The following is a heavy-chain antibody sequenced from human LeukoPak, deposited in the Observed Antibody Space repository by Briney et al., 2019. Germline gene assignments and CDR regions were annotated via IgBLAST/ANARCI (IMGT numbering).Heavy chain of an antibody. Sequence: PSETLSLTCTVSGYSISSGYYWGWIRQPPGKGLGWIGSIYHSGSTYYNPSLKSRVTISVDTSKNQFSLKLSSVTAADTAVYYCARVGGTTVNWFDPWGQGTLVTVSS. CDR2: IYHSGST. CDR3: ARVGGTTVNWFDP. CDR1: GYSISSGYY. V-gene: IGHV4-38-2*02. J-gene: IGHJ5*02. D-gene: IGHD3-16*01.